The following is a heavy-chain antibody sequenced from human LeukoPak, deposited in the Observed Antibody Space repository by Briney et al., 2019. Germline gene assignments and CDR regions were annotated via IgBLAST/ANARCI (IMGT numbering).Heavy chain of an antibody. Sequence: GASVKVSCKASGDTFTGYYMHWVRQAPGQGLEWMGRINPNSGGTNYAQKFQGRVTMTRDTSISTAYMELSRLRSDDTAVYYCARNLPPLRGEWFDPWGQGTLVTVSS. D-gene: IGHD3-10*01. CDR3: ARNLPPLRGEWFDP. CDR2: INPNSGGT. CDR1: GDTFTGYY. J-gene: IGHJ5*02. V-gene: IGHV1-2*06.